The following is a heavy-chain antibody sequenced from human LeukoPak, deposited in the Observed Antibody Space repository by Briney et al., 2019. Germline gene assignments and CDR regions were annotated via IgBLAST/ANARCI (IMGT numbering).Heavy chain of an antibody. V-gene: IGHV1-2*02. Sequence: VSVKVSCKAFGYTFTDYYIHWVRQAPGQGLEWMGSINPNTGGTNYGQKFQGRVTMTRDTSISTAYMEVSRLRSDDTAVYYCARDRGVVPAAKAFDIWGQGTMVTVSS. D-gene: IGHD2-2*01. CDR3: ARDRGVVPAAKAFDI. CDR1: GYTFTDYY. CDR2: INPNTGGT. J-gene: IGHJ3*02.